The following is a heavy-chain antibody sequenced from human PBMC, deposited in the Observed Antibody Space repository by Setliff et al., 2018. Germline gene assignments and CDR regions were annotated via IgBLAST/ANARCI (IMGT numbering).Heavy chain of an antibody. V-gene: IGHV4-59*01. Sequence: SETLSLTCTVSSGSIIGYYLSWIRQSPGKGLEWIGSIYYSGSTNYNPSLKSRVTISVDTSKNQFSLKLSSVTAADTAVYYCARGTGTIVRAITGTTAAFDIWGQGTMVTVSS. D-gene: IGHD1-20*01. CDR3: ARGTGTIVRAITGTTAAFDI. CDR2: IYYSGST. J-gene: IGHJ3*02. CDR1: SGSIIGYY.